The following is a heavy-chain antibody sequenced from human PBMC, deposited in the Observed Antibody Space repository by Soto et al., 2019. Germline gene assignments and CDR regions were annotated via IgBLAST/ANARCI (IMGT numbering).Heavy chain of an antibody. D-gene: IGHD3-10*01. CDR2: ISHSGST. CDR1: GGSISSSAYY. Sequence: QVQLQESGPGLVKPSQTLSLTCTVSGGSISSSAYYWSWIRQHPGKGLEWIGYISHSGSTYYNPSLKSRVIISVDTSKNQFSLSLNSVTAADTAVYYCAREYAYGSYFFDCWGQGALVTVSS. J-gene: IGHJ4*02. V-gene: IGHV4-31*03. CDR3: AREYAYGSYFFDC.